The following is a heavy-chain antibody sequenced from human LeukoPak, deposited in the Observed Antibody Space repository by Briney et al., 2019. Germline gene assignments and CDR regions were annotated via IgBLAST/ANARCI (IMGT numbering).Heavy chain of an antibody. CDR1: GFTFSNAW. Sequence: GGSLGLSCAASGFTFSNAWMTWVRQAPGKGLEWVGRIKTKTDGGTTEYAAPLKGRFTISRDDSKNTLYLQMNSLKTEDTAVYYCTTSSPWFDSWGQGTLVTVSS. CDR3: TTSSPWFDS. V-gene: IGHV3-15*01. J-gene: IGHJ5*01. CDR2: IKTKTDGGTT.